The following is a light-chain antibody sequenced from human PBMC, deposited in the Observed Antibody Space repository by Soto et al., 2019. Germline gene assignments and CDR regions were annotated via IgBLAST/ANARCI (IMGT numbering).Light chain of an antibody. Sequence: EIVLTQSPGTLSLSPGERATLSCRASQSVSSSYLAWYQQKPGQTPRLLIYGASSRATGIPDRFSGSGSGTDFTLTISRLEPEDFAMYYCQQYGSSPWTFG. CDR1: QSVSSSY. CDR3: QQYGSSPWT. J-gene: IGKJ1*01. CDR2: GAS. V-gene: IGKV3-20*01.